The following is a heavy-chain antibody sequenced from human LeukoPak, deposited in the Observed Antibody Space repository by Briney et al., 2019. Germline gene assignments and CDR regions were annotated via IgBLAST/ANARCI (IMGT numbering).Heavy chain of an antibody. J-gene: IGHJ5*02. CDR1: GFTFSSYS. CDR2: ISSSSSYI. CDR3: ARVGDGNWNDGNGWFDP. V-gene: IGHV3-21*01. Sequence: GGSLRLSCAASGFTFSSYSMNWVRQAPGKGLEWVSSISSSSSYIYYADSVKGRFTISRDNAKNSLYLQMNSLRAEDTAVYYCARVGDGNWNDGNGWFDPWGQGTLVTVSS. D-gene: IGHD1-1*01.